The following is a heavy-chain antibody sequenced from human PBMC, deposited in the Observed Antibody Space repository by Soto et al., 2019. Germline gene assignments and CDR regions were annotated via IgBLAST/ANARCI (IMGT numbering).Heavy chain of an antibody. CDR3: AREVVVVPAAIGLFDY. D-gene: IGHD2-2*01. J-gene: IGHJ4*02. V-gene: IGHV6-1*01. Sequence: SQTLSLTCAISGDSVSSNSAAWNWIRQSPSRGLEWLGRTYYRPKWYNDYAVSVKSRITINPDTSKNQFSLQLNSVTPEDTAVYYCAREVVVVPAAIGLFDYWGQGTLVTVSS. CDR1: GDSVSSNSAA. CDR2: TYYRPKWYN.